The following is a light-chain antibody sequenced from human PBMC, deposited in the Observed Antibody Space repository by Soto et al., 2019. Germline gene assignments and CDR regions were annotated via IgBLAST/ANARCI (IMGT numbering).Light chain of an antibody. CDR3: QQYGSSLGT. Sequence: EIVLTQSPGTLSLSPGERATLSCRASQSVSSSYLAWYQQKPGQAPRLLIYGASSRATGIPDRFSGRGSGTDFTLTISRLEPEDFAVYYCQQYGSSLGTFGRGPKVEIK. CDR1: QSVSSSY. CDR2: GAS. J-gene: IGKJ1*01. V-gene: IGKV3-20*01.